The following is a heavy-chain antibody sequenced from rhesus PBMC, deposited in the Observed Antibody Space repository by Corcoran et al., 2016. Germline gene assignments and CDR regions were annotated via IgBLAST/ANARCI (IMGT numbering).Heavy chain of an antibody. D-gene: IGHD6-13*01. CDR2: IFWDDDK. J-gene: IGHJ4*01. CDR1: GFSLTTSGIG. CDR3: VRVGSAGPDFDY. V-gene: IGHV2S1*01. Sequence: QVTLKESGPALVKPTQTLTLTCTYSGFSLTTSGIGVGWVRQPPGKALDWLASIFWDDDKYYSTSLKSRLTISKDTSKTQVVLTMTNMDPVDTATYYCVRVGSAGPDFDYWGQGVLVTVSS.